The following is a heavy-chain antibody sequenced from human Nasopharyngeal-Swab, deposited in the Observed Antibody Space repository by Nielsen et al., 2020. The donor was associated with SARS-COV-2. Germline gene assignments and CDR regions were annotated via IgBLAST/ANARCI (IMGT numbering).Heavy chain of an antibody. V-gene: IGHV3-21*01. J-gene: IGHJ6*02. CDR3: ARDGLDYDFWSAYFMDV. Sequence: GGPLRLPCAASGSTFNNYNFTWVRKPPGKGLEWVSSISSSSSYIYYADPVKGRFTISRDNAKNSLYLQMNSLRAEDTAVYYCARDGLDYDFWSAYFMDVWGQGTTVTVSS. D-gene: IGHD3-3*01. CDR2: ISSSSSYI. CDR1: GSTFNNYN.